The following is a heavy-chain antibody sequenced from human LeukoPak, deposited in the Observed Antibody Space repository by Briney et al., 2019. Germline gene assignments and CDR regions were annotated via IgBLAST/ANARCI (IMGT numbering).Heavy chain of an antibody. CDR3: AREDYSNYAPYFDY. D-gene: IGHD4-4*01. J-gene: IGHJ4*02. Sequence: SGGSLRLSCEASGFTFSQYWMLWVRQAPGKGLVWVSRIDPDGSSTNYADSVKGRFTISRDNAKNTLYLQLNSLRAEDTAVYYCAREDYSNYAPYFDYWGQGTLVTVSS. CDR2: IDPDGSST. V-gene: IGHV3-74*01. CDR1: GFTFSQYW.